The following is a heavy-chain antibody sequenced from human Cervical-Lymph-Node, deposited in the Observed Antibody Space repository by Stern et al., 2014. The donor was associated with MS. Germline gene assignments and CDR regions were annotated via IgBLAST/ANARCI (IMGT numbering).Heavy chain of an antibody. CDR2: IYYSGST. V-gene: IGHV4-31*03. J-gene: IGHJ3*01. CDR3: ARTPGYCFDSNCYTDAFDV. CDR1: NDSINSGNYY. Sequence: QVQLQESGPGLVKPSQTLSLTCSVSNDSINSGNYYWSWIRQHPGKGLEWIGYIYYSGSTYYNPSLKSRVTISLDTSKNQFSLKLSSVTAADTAIYYCARTPGYCFDSNCYTDAFDVWGQGTMVTVSS. D-gene: IGHD2-15*01.